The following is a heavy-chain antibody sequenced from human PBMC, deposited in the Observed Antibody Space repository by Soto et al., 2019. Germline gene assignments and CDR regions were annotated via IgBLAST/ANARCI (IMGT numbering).Heavy chain of an antibody. Sequence: QVQLVESGGGVVQPGRSLRLSCAASGFTFSSYGMHWVRQAPGKGLEWVAVISYDGSNKYYADSVKGRFTISRDKSKNTLYLQMNSLRAEDTAVYYCAKDHIPLKDIVVVPANWFDPWGQGTLVTVSS. D-gene: IGHD2-2*01. CDR1: GFTFSSYG. CDR2: ISYDGSNK. J-gene: IGHJ5*02. CDR3: AKDHIPLKDIVVVPANWFDP. V-gene: IGHV3-30*18.